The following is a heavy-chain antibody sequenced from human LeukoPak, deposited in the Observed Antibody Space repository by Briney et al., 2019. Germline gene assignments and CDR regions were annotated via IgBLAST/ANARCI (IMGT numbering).Heavy chain of an antibody. CDR3: AREGLWSYYFDY. Sequence: GGSLRLSCAASGFTFSSYWMHWVRQAPGKGLEWVSSISSSSSYIYYADSVKGRFTISRDNAKNSLYLQMNSLRAEDTAVYYCAREGLWSYYFDYWGQGTLVTVSS. V-gene: IGHV3-21*01. CDR1: GFTFSSYW. D-gene: IGHD3-10*01. CDR2: ISSSSSYI. J-gene: IGHJ4*02.